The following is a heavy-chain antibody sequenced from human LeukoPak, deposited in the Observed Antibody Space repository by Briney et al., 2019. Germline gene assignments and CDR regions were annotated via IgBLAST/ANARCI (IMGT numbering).Heavy chain of an antibody. V-gene: IGHV5-51*01. D-gene: IGHD2-21*01. CDR3: ARAYYCGGGGCKLEY. J-gene: IGHJ4*02. CDR2: IYPGDSDT. Sequence: GESLKISCQGSGYSFNSYWIAWVRQMPGKGLEWMGIIYPGDSDTRYSPSFQGQITISADKSINTAYLRWSSPKASDTAMYYCARAYYCGGGGCKLEYWGQGTLVTVSS. CDR1: GYSFNSYW.